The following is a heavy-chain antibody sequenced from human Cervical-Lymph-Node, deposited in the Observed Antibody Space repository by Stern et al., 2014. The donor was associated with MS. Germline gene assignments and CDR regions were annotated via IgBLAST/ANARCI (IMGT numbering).Heavy chain of an antibody. CDR3: ARDTASPARSDW. Sequence: EEKLEESGGGVIQPGGSLRLSCAASGFTVSSDYMTWVRQAPGKGLEWVSVISSGGSTYSADSVKGRFTISRDNSKNTLYLQMTGLRAEDTAVYYCARDTASPARSDWWGQGTLVTVSS. D-gene: IGHD4-17*01. V-gene: IGHV3-53*01. CDR1: GFTVSSDY. CDR2: ISSGGST. J-gene: IGHJ4*02.